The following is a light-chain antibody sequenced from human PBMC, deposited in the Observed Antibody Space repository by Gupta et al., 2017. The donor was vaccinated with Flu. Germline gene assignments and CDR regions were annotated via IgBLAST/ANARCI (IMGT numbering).Light chain of an antibody. Sequence: DVVMTQSRLSLPVTLGQPASISCRSSQSLVYSDGNTYLSWFHQRPGQSPRRLIYRVSNRDSGVPDRFSGSGSGTDFTLKISIVDAEDVGIYYCRQGKHWPRVFGQGTKLEIK. CDR3: RQGKHWPRV. V-gene: IGKV2-30*01. CDR2: RVS. CDR1: QSLVYSDGNTY. J-gene: IGKJ2*01.